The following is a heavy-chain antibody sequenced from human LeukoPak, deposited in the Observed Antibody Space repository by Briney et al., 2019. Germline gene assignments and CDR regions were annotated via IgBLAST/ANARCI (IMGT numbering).Heavy chain of an antibody. V-gene: IGHV3-15*01. CDR3: TTDLWWELLGDY. CDR1: GFTFSNAW. CDR2: IKSKTDGGTT. J-gene: IGHJ4*02. D-gene: IGHD1-26*01. Sequence: GGSLRLSCAASGFTFSNAWMSWVRQAPGKGLEWVGRIKSKTDGGTTDYAAPVKGRFTISGDDSKNTLYLQMNSLKTEDTAAYYCTTDLWWELLGDYWGQGTLVTVSS.